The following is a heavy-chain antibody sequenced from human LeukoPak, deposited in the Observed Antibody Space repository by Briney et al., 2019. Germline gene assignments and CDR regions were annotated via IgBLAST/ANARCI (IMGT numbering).Heavy chain of an antibody. V-gene: IGHV3-64*01. J-gene: IGHJ4*02. D-gene: IGHD1-26*01. CDR3: ARKSHGRSYY. CDR2: ISSNGGST. CDR1: GFTFSSYA. Sequence: QPGGSLRLSCAASGFTFSSYAMHWVRQAPGKGVEYVSAISSNGGSTYYANSVKGRFTISRDNSKNTLYLQMGSLRAEDMAVYYCARKSHGRSYYWGQGTLVTVSS.